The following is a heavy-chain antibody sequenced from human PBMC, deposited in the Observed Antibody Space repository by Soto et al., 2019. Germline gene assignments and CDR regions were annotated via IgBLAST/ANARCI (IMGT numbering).Heavy chain of an antibody. J-gene: IGHJ2*01. CDR1: GFTVSRNY. D-gene: IGHD1-26*01. CDR2: ITSSGGNT. Sequence: PGGSLRLSCAASGFTVSRNYVSWVRQAPGKGLEWVSAITSSGGNTYYADSVQGRFTISRDNSKNTLYLQMNSLRAEDTAVYHCAKVYSKWCFDLWGRGTLVTVSS. V-gene: IGHV3-23*01. CDR3: AKVYSKWCFDL.